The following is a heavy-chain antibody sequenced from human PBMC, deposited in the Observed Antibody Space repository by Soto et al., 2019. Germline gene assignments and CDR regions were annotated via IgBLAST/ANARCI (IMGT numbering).Heavy chain of an antibody. V-gene: IGHV3-7*01. CDR1: GFTFSSYW. D-gene: IGHD3-22*01. CDR3: ARIVSSGRRRDV. CDR2: IKQDGSEE. Sequence: EVPLVESGGGLVQPGGSLRLSCVDSGFTFSSYWMSWVRQAPVKGLEWVGNIKQDGSEENYVDSVKGRFTISRDNAMNSMYLQMNSLRAEDTPVYYYARIVSSGRRRDVWGQGTTVVVSS. J-gene: IGHJ6*02.